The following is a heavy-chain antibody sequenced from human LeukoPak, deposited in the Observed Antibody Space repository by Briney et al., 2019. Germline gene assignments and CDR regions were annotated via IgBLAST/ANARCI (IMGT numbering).Heavy chain of an antibody. Sequence: SQTLSLTCTVSGGSVSSGGYFWSWIRQPTGKGLEWIGYIHHSGNTDYSPSLKSRVSMSIDASKNQFSLDLTSVTAADTAVYYCAKANPDYDILTGYYRSAFDIWGQGTMVTVSS. CDR3: AKANPDYDILTGYYRSAFDI. D-gene: IGHD3-9*01. CDR2: IHHSGNT. CDR1: GGSVSSGGYF. V-gene: IGHV4-30-2*01. J-gene: IGHJ3*02.